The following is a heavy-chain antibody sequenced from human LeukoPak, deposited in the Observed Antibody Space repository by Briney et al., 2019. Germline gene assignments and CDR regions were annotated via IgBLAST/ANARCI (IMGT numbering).Heavy chain of an antibody. D-gene: IGHD3-10*01. CDR3: ARDGYYYGSGSYYNVGY. CDR2: ISAYNGNT. Sequence: ASVKVSCKASGYTFTSYGISWVRQAPGQGLESMGWISAYNGNTNYAQKLQGRVTMTTDTSTSTAYMELRSLRSDDTAVYYCARDGYYYGSGSYYNVGYWGQETLVTVSS. CDR1: GYTFTSYG. J-gene: IGHJ4*02. V-gene: IGHV1-18*01.